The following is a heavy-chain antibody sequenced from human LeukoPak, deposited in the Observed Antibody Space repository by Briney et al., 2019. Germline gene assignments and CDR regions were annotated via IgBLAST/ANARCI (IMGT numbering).Heavy chain of an antibody. CDR3: ARDHYDILTGYYTNYYYYYYMDV. CDR1: GYTFTSYG. Sequence: ASVKVSCKASGYTFTSYGISWVRQAPGQGLEWMGWISAYNGNTNYAQKLQGRVTMTTDTSTSTAYMELRSLRSDDTAVYYCARDHYDILTGYYTNYYYYYYMDVWGKGTTVTISS. D-gene: IGHD3-9*01. V-gene: IGHV1-18*01. CDR2: ISAYNGNT. J-gene: IGHJ6*03.